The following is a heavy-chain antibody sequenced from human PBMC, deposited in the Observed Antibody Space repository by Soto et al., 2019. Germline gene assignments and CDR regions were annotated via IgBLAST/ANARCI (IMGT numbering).Heavy chain of an antibody. CDR1: GGSISSSSW. Sequence: QVQLQESGPGLVKPSGTLSLTCAVSGGSISSSSWWTWVRQSPGKGLEWIGEIFESGATNYNPSLKSRLTMSVDKSKNQFSLNLSSLTAADTAVYFCTTSHAGELNNWGQGTLATVSS. D-gene: IGHD1-7*01. CDR2: IFESGAT. V-gene: IGHV4-4*02. J-gene: IGHJ4*02. CDR3: TTSHAGELNN.